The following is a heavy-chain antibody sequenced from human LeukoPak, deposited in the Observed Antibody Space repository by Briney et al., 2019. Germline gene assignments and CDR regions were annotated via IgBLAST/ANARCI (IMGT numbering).Heavy chain of an antibody. D-gene: IGHD1-1*01. CDR2: INGRGTYI. CDR3: ARSGREATEIDY. CDR1: GDSISRSTYY. Sequence: LSLTCTVSGDSISRSTYYWAWIRQPPGKGLEWLSYINGRGTYIDYAESLKGRITISRDNAQNSLYLQMNSLRVEDTAVYYCARSGREATEIDYWGQGTLVTVSS. J-gene: IGHJ4*02. V-gene: IGHV3-11*06.